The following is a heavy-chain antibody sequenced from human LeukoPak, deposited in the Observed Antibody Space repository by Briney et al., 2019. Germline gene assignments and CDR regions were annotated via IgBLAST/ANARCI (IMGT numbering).Heavy chain of an antibody. CDR2: IYTSGST. J-gene: IGHJ5*02. CDR1: GGSISSGSYY. V-gene: IGHV4-61*02. D-gene: IGHD6-13*01. CDR3: ARVGYSSSWYGTPMFDP. Sequence: PSQTPSLTCTVSGGSISSGSYYWSWIRQPAGKGLEWIGRIYTSGSTNYNPSLKSRVTISVDTSKNQFSLKLSSVTAADTAVYYCARVGYSSSWYGTPMFDPWGQGTLVTVSS.